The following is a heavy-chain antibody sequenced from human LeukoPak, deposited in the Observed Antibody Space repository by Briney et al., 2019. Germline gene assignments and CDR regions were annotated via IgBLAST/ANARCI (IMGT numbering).Heavy chain of an antibody. D-gene: IGHD3-10*01. CDR2: INPNSGGT. V-gene: IGHV1-2*04. J-gene: IGHJ4*02. CDR3: AREDKGDSYFDF. CDR1: EYSFTGYY. Sequence: ASVKVSCKASEYSFTGYYMHWVRQAPGQGLEWMGWINPNSGGTNYAQKFQGWVTMTRDTSISTAYMELSRLRSDDTAVYYCAREDKGDSYFDFWGQGTLVTVSS.